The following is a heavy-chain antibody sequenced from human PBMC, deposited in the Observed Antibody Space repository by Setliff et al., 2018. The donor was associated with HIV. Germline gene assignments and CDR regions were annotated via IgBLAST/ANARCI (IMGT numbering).Heavy chain of an antibody. CDR1: GGTLSSYG. J-gene: IGHJ6*02. CDR3: ARPAVLISTDYYYYMDV. D-gene: IGHD6-19*01. Sequence: SVKVSCTSSGGTLSSYGVTWVRQAPGQGLEWMGGVIPLFGTEKVAQKFQGRVTITADESTNTAYMELSSLRSEDTAIYYCARPAVLISTDYYYYMDVWGQGTTVTVSS. V-gene: IGHV1-69*13. CDR2: VIPLFGTE.